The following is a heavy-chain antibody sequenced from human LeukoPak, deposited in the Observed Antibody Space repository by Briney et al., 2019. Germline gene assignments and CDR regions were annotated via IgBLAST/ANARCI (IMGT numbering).Heavy chain of an antibody. CDR3: AKGGGYSYGPSAPIDY. CDR2: ISYDGSNK. Sequence: GRSLRLSCAASGFTFSSYGMHWVRQAPGKGLEWVAVISYDGSNKYYADSVKGRFTISRDNSRNTLYLQMNSLRAEDTAVYYCAKGGGYSYGPSAPIDYWGQGTLVTVSS. D-gene: IGHD5-18*01. CDR1: GFTFSSYG. V-gene: IGHV3-30*18. J-gene: IGHJ4*02.